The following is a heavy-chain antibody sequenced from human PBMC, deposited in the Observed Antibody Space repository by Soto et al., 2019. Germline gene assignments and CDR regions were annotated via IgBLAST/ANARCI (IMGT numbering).Heavy chain of an antibody. CDR1: GYTFTSYG. CDR3: AGGCEVDGYNCDHFDY. Sequence: QVQLVQSGAEVKKPGASVKVSCKASGYTFTSYGISWVRQAPGQGLEWMGWISAYNGNTNYAQKLQGRVTMTTDTSTSTADLEQRGLRSDDTAVYYCAGGCEVDGYNCDHFDYWGQGTLVTVAS. J-gene: IGHJ4*02. D-gene: IGHD5-12*01. V-gene: IGHV1-18*01. CDR2: ISAYNGNT.